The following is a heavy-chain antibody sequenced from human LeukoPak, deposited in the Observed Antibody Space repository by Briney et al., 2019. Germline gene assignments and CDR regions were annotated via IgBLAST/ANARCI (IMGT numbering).Heavy chain of an antibody. D-gene: IGHD3-9*01. CDR2: ITGSGDTT. V-gene: IGHV3-23*01. CDR3: AKWGDYDILTGYYVSDF. Sequence: GGSLRLSCAASGFIFRNYAMSWVRQAPGKGLEWVSAITGSGDTTYYADSVRGRFTVSRDNSKNTLYVEMNTLRAEDTAVYYCAKWGDYDILTGYYVSDFWGQGTLVTVSS. CDR1: GFIFRNYA. J-gene: IGHJ4*02.